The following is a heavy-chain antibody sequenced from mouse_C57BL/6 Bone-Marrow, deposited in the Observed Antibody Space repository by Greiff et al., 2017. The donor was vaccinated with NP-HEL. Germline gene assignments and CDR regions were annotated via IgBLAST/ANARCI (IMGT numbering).Heavy chain of an antibody. CDR3: ARDEYYGSSPWYFGV. J-gene: IGHJ1*03. Sequence: EVMLVESGGGLVKPGGSLKLSCAASGFTFSSYAMSWVRQTPEKRLEWVATISDGGSYTYYPDNVKGRFTISRDNAKNNLYLQMRHLKSEDTAMYYCARDEYYGSSPWYFGVWGTGTTVTVSS. CDR2: ISDGGSYT. D-gene: IGHD1-1*01. V-gene: IGHV5-4*01. CDR1: GFTFSSYA.